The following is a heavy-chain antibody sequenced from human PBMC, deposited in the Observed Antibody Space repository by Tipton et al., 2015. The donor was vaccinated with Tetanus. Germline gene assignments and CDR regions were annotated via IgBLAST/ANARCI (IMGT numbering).Heavy chain of an antibody. Sequence: LRLSCIVSGDAISTNSYFWNWLRQSPGKGLEWIGYVYYSGDTYYNPSLKSRVTISVDTSKNQFSLDLYSVTAADTAVYYCARDQGGGRVVRLNWFDPWGQGTLVTVSS. D-gene: IGHD6-6*01. CDR1: GDAISTNSYF. CDR2: VYYSGDT. CDR3: ARDQGGGRVVRLNWFDP. J-gene: IGHJ5*02. V-gene: IGHV4-31*03.